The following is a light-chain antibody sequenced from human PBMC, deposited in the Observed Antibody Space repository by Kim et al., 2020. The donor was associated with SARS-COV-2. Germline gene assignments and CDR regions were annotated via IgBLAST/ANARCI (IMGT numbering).Light chain of an antibody. CDR1: QSGSSTY. J-gene: IGKJ1*01. V-gene: IGKV3-20*01. Sequence: EMGWTQSQGTLSLSQGERATLSCRASQSGSSTYLSWYQQRLGQAPRLLISGASSRATGVPDRFSGSGSGGHFSLSISRLERQNFAEYYCQHHGTSPQTFGQGTKVGIK. CDR2: GAS. CDR3: QHHGTSPQT.